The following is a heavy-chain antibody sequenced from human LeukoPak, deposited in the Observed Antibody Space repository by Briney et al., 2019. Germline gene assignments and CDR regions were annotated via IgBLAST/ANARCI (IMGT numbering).Heavy chain of an antibody. J-gene: IGHJ6*02. D-gene: IGHD6-19*01. V-gene: IGHV1-24*01. CDR1: GYTLTELS. CDR3: ATDQVAVAGTRGMDV. CDR2: FDPEDGET. Sequence: ASVKVSCKVSGYTLTELSTHWVRQAPGKGLEWMGGFDPEDGETIYAQKFQGRVTMTEDTSTDTAYMELSSLRSEDTAVYYCATDQVAVAGTRGMDVWGQGTTVTVSS.